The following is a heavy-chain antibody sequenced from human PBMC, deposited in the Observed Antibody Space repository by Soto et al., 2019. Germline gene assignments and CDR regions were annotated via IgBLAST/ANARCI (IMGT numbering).Heavy chain of an antibody. V-gene: IGHV1-69*13. CDR3: ARFVVVPAATYYYYGMDV. CDR1: GGTFSSYA. D-gene: IGHD2-2*01. CDR2: IIPIFGTA. J-gene: IGHJ6*02. Sequence: ASVKVSCKASGGTFSSYAISWVRQAPGQGLEWMGGIIPIFGTANYAQKFQGRVTITADESTSTAYMELSSLRSEDTAVYYCARFVVVPAATYYYYGMDVWGQGTTVTVSS.